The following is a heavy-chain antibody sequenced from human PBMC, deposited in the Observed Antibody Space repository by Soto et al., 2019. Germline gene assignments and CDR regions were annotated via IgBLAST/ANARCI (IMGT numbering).Heavy chain of an antibody. CDR3: AQAVDYYDSSGYYYFDY. CDR2: ISGSGGST. V-gene: IGHV3-23*01. CDR1: GFTFSSYA. Sequence: EVQLLESGGGLVQPGGSLRLSCAASGFTFSSYAMSWVRQAPGKGLEWVSAISGSGGSTYYADSVKGRFTISRDNSKNTLYLQMNSLRAEDTAVYYCAQAVDYYDSSGYYYFDYWGQGTLVTVSS. D-gene: IGHD3-22*01. J-gene: IGHJ4*02.